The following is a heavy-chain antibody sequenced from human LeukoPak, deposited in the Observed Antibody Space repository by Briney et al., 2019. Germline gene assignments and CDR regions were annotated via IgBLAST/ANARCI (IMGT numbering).Heavy chain of an antibody. CDR2: VYYSGST. CDR3: TRVSYYGTQPPD. D-gene: IGHD3-10*01. J-gene: IGHJ4*02. CDR1: GASVKSDY. Sequence: SETLSLTCSVSGASVKSDYWSWIRQSPGKGLEWIANVYYSGSTNYNPSLESRVTISVDTSNNQFSLSVSSVTAADTAVYYCTRVSYYGTQPPDWGQGTLVTVSS. V-gene: IGHV4-59*02.